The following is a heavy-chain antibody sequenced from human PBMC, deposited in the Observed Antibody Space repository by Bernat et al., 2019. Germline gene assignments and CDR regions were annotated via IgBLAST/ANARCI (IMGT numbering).Heavy chain of an antibody. CDR2: INPSGGST. D-gene: IGHD3-10*01. J-gene: IGHJ3*02. CDR3: SRPFPDGPGPVDAFDI. Sequence: QVQLVQSGAEVKKPGASVKVSCKASGYTFTIYYMHWVRQAPGQGLEWMGMINPSGGSTSYAQKFQGRVTMTRDTSTSTVYMELSSLRSEDTAVYYCSRPFPDGPGPVDAFDIWGQGTMVTVSS. CDR1: GYTFTIYY. V-gene: IGHV1-46*01.